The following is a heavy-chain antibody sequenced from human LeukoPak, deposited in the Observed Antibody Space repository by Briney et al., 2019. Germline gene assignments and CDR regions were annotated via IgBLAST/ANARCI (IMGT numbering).Heavy chain of an antibody. CDR2: IYTSGST. Sequence: PSETLSLTCTVAGGSISSDYWNWIRQPPGKGLEWIGYIYTSGSTNYNPSLKSRVTISVDTSKNQFSLKLSSVTAADTAVYYCARHWYLAYFHHWGQGTLVTVSS. CDR1: GGSISSDY. CDR3: ARHWYLAYFHH. D-gene: IGHD6-13*01. J-gene: IGHJ1*01. V-gene: IGHV4-4*09.